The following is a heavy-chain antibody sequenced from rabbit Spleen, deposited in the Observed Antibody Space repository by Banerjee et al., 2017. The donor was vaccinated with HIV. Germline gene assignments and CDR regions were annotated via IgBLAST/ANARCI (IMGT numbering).Heavy chain of an antibody. CDR1: GFDLSSSYW. D-gene: IGHD6-1*01. CDR2: INTGSGST. Sequence: EESGGGLVKPEGSLTLTCKASGFDLSSSYWICWVRQAPGKGLEWIGCINTGSGSTWYANWAKGRFTISKTSSTTVTLQETSLTAADTATYFCARADYDGYGFKLWGQGTLVTVS. V-gene: IGHV1S45*01. J-gene: IGHJ4*01. CDR3: ARADYDGYGFKL.